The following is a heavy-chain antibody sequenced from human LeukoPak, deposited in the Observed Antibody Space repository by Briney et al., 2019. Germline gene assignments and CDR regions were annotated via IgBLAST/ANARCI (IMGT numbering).Heavy chain of an antibody. CDR2: IGTSKRYI. CDR1: GFSFSSYS. V-gene: IGHV3-21*01. J-gene: IGHJ4*02. Sequence: GGSLRLACAASGFSFSSYSMNWVRQAPGKGLEWVSSIGTSKRYIYYADSVKGRFTISRDNAKNSLYLEMTSLRAEDTAVYYCASGSPAGDYWGQGTLVTVSS. CDR3: ASGSPAGDY. D-gene: IGHD1-26*01.